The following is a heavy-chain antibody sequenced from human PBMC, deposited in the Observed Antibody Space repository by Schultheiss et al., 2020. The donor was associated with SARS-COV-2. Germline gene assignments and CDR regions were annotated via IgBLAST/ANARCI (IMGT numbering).Heavy chain of an antibody. Sequence: GGSLRLSCAASGFTFSMYGMHCVRQAPGKGLEWVALISSDGSDKYYADSVRGRFSISRDNSKNTLYLQMYSLRFEDTAVYYCANDLYGVDSSGAWGQGTLVTVSS. J-gene: IGHJ4*02. V-gene: IGHV3-30*01. CDR3: ANDLYGVDSSGA. CDR1: GFTFSMYG. CDR2: ISSDGSDK. D-gene: IGHD3-22*01.